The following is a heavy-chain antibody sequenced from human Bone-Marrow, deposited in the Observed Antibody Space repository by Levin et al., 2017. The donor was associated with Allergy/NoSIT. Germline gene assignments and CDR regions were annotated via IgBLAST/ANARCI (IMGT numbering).Heavy chain of an antibody. CDR2: FDPEDGET. D-gene: IGHD3-10*01. V-gene: IGHV1-24*01. J-gene: IGHJ4*02. Sequence: GESLKISCKVSGYTLTELSMHWVRQAPGKGLEWMGGFDPEDGETIYAQKFQGRVTMTEDTSTDTAYMELSSLRSEDTAVYYCATLHYDGSGTYWGQGTLVTVSS. CDR3: ATLHYDGSGTY. CDR1: GYTLTELS.